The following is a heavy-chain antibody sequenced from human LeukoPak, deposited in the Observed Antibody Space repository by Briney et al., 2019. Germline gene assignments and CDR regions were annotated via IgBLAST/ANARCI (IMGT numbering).Heavy chain of an antibody. CDR1: GGSISSYY. CDR3: ARHLTNAFDI. V-gene: IGHV4-59*08. J-gene: IGHJ3*02. CDR2: IYYSGST. Sequence: SETLSLTCTVSGGSISSYYWSWIRQPPGKGLGWIGYIYYSGSTNYNPSLKSRVTISVDTSKNQFSLKLSSVTAADTAVYYCARHLTNAFDIWGQGTMVTVSS.